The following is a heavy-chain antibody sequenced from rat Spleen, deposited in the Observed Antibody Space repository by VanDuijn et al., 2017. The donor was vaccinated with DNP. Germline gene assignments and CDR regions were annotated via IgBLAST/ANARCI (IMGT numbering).Heavy chain of an antibody. V-gene: IGHV5-25*01. Sequence: EVQLVGSGGGLGQPGRSLKLSRAASGFIFSDYYMAWVRRAPKRGLEWVATITTSGSRTYYADSVKGRLTISRDNAKNTLYLQMDSLRSEDTATYYCATQDYGTYYFDYWGQGVMVTVSS. CDR2: ITTSGSRT. CDR3: ATQDYGTYYFDY. D-gene: IGHD1-11*01. J-gene: IGHJ2*01. CDR1: GFIFSDYY.